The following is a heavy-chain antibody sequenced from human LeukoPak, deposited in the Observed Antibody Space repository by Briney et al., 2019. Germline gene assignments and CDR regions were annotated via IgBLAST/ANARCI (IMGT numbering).Heavy chain of an antibody. J-gene: IGHJ6*03. CDR2: IKSKTDGGTT. CDR1: GFTFSNAW. Sequence: GGSLRLSCAASGFTFSNAWMSWVRQAPGKGLEWVGRIKSKTDGGTTDYAAPVKGRFTISRDDPKNTLYLQMNSLNTEDTAVYYFTGAGSWYYYYMDVWGKGTTVTVSS. CDR3: TGAGSWYYYYMDV. V-gene: IGHV3-15*01. D-gene: IGHD2-15*01.